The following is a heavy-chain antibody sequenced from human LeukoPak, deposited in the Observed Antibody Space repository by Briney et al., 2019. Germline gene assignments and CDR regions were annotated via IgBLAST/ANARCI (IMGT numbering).Heavy chain of an antibody. CDR1: GGSISSGGYY. V-gene: IGHV4-31*03. CDR2: IYYSGST. D-gene: IGHD3-10*01. Sequence: SETLSLTCTVSGGSISSGGYYWSWIRQHPGKGLEWIGYIYYSGSTYYNPSLKSRVTISVDTSKNQFSLKLSSVTAADTAVYYCARDQEGGYYGSGSYFDYWSQGTLVTVSS. CDR3: ARDQEGGYYGSGSYFDY. J-gene: IGHJ4*02.